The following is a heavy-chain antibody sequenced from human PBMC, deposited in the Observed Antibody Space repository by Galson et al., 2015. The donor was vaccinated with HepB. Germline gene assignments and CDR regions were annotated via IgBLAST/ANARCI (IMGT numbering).Heavy chain of an antibody. Sequence: SLRLSCAASGFTFSSYWMHWVRQAPGRGLVWVSRINSDGSSTSYADSVKGRFTISRDNAKNTLYLQMNSLRAEDTAVYYCARMSALKYYYYYYGMDVWGQGTTVTVSS. V-gene: IGHV3-74*01. J-gene: IGHJ6*02. CDR2: INSDGSST. CDR3: ARMSALKYYYYYYGMDV. CDR1: GFTFSSYW.